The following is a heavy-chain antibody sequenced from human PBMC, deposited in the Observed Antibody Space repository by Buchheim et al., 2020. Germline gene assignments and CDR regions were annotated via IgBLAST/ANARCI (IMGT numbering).Heavy chain of an antibody. V-gene: IGHV1-2*04. CDR2: INPNSGAT. CDR1: GYTFTGYY. D-gene: IGHD3-16*01. Sequence: QVQLVQSGAEVKKPGASVKVSCKASGYTFTGYYMHWVRQAPGQGLEWMGWINPNSGATNYAQKFQGWVTMTRDTSISTAYMELSRLRSDDTALYYCARGYGPIRSRTFDYWGQGTL. CDR3: ARGYGPIRSRTFDY. J-gene: IGHJ4*02.